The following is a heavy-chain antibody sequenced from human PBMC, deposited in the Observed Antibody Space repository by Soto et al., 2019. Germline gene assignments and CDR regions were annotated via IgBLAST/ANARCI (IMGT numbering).Heavy chain of an antibody. Sequence: PGGSLRLSCAASGFTFSNDWMHWVRQAPGKGLEWVSRINADGGSTHYADSVRGRFTISRDNAKNTLFLQLNSLRVEDTAIYYCIKVLTRGVGVPRFYFDPWGQGTLVTVSS. CDR1: GFTFSNDW. CDR2: INADGGST. CDR3: IKVLTRGVGVPRFYFDP. D-gene: IGHD3-9*01. V-gene: IGHV3-74*01. J-gene: IGHJ4*02.